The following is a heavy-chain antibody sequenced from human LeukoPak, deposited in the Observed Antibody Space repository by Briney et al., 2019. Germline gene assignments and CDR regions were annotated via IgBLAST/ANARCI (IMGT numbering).Heavy chain of an antibody. V-gene: IGHV3-49*04. CDR3: TRGDYYDSSGYYFLFDY. Sequence: GGSLRLSCAASGFTFSNYAMSWVRQAPGKGLEWVGFIRSKAYGGTTEYDASVKGRFTISRDDSKSIPYLQMNSLKTEDTAVYYCTRGDYYDSSGYYFLFDYWGQGTLVTVSS. J-gene: IGHJ4*02. CDR1: GFTFSNYA. CDR2: IRSKAYGGTT. D-gene: IGHD3-22*01.